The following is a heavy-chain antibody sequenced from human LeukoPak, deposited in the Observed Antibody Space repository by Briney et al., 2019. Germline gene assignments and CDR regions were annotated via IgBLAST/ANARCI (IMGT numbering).Heavy chain of an antibody. CDR3: ARVRGWLQPYDY. V-gene: IGHV4-61*05. Sequence: SETLSLTCTVSGGSISSSSYYWGWIRQPPGNGLEWIGYIYYSGSTNYNPSLKSRVTISVDTSKNQFSLKLSSVTAADTAVYYCARVRGWLQPYDYWGQGALVTVSS. J-gene: IGHJ4*02. CDR1: GGSISSSSYY. D-gene: IGHD5-24*01. CDR2: IYYSGST.